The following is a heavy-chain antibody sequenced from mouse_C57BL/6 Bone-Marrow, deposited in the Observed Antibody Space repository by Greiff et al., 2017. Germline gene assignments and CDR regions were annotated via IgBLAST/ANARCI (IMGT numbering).Heavy chain of an antibody. CDR2: IYPRDGST. D-gene: IGHD1-1*01. V-gene: IGHV1-85*01. J-gene: IGHJ1*03. CDR3: AGGADYGSSYIWYFDV. CDR1: GYTFTSYD. Sequence: QVQLKQSGPELVKPGASVKLSCKASGYTFTSYDINWMKQRPGQGLEWIGWIYPRDGSTKYNEKFKGKATLTVDTSSSTAYMELHSLTSEDSAVYFCAGGADYGSSYIWYFDVWGTGTTVTVSS.